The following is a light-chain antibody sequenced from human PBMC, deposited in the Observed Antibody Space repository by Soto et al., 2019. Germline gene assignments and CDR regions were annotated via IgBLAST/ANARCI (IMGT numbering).Light chain of an antibody. J-gene: IGLJ1*01. CDR1: SSDVGGYNY. CDR3: SSYISSSPFV. V-gene: IGLV2-14*01. CDR2: EVS. Sequence: QSALTQPASVSGSPGQSITVSCTGTSSDVGGYNYVSWYQQHPGKAPKLMIYEVSNRPSGVSNRFSGSKSGNTASLTISGLHAEDEADYYCSSYISSSPFVFGTGTKLTVL.